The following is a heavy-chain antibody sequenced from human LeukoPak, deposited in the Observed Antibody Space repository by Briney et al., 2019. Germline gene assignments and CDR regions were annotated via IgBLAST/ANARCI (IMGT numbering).Heavy chain of an antibody. J-gene: IGHJ1*01. Sequence: GGSLRLSCAASGFDFSTYAMHWVRLTPGKGLEFVSAISKSGDDTSYGNDVKGRFTISRDNIKNTVDLEMGSLRVDDTGIYYCARIPEYWGQGTVVTVSS. CDR3: ARIPEY. CDR1: GFDFSTYA. V-gene: IGHV3-64*01. D-gene: IGHD2-2*01. CDR2: ISKSGDDT.